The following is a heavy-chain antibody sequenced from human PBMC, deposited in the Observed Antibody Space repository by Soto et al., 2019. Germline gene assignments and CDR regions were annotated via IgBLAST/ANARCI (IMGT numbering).Heavy chain of an antibody. Sequence: KPSETLSLTCAVYGGSFSGYYWTWIRQPPGKGLEWIGEINHSGNTNYNPSLKSRVTISVDTSKNQFSLKLSSVTDADTAVYYCGSTVVDYWGQGTLVTVSS. D-gene: IGHD4-4*01. J-gene: IGHJ4*02. CDR2: INHSGNT. V-gene: IGHV4-34*01. CDR3: GSTVVDY. CDR1: GGSFSGYY.